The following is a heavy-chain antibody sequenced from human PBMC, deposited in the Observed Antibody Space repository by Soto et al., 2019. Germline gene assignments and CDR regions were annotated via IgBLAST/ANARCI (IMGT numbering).Heavy chain of an antibody. V-gene: IGHV3-7*01. CDR1: GFTFSSYW. D-gene: IGHD3-16*02. Sequence: GGSLRLSCAASGFTFSSYWMSWVRQAPGKGLEWVANIKQDGSEKYYVDSVKGRFTISRDNAKNSLYLQMNSLRAEDTAVYYCAREYYDYVWGSYRRFDYWGQGTLVTVSS. CDR2: IKQDGSEK. J-gene: IGHJ4*02. CDR3: AREYYDYVWGSYRRFDY.